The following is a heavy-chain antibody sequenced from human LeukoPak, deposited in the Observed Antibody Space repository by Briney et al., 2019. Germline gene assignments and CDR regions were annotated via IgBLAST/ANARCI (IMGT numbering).Heavy chain of an antibody. CDR3: ARGITSAIY. Sequence: SETLSLTCAVYGGSFSGYYWSWIRQPAGKGLEWIGRIYTSGSTNYNPSLKSRVTISVDTSKNQFSLKLSSVTAADTAVYYCARGITSAIYWGQGTLVTVSS. CDR2: IYTSGST. D-gene: IGHD3-16*01. J-gene: IGHJ4*02. CDR1: GGSFSGYY. V-gene: IGHV4-59*10.